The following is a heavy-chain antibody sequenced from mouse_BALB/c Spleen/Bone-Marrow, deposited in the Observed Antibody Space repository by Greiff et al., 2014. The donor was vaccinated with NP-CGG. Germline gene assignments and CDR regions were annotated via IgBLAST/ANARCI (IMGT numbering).Heavy chain of an antibody. Sequence: VMLVESGPDLVAPSQSLSITCTVSGFSLTLYGVHWVRQSPGKGLEWLVVIWSDGTTTYNSALKSRLSTSKDNSKSQVFLKLNSLQTDDTAMYYCARHERGYPYAMDYWGQGTSVTVSS. CDR3: ARHERGYPYAMDY. V-gene: IGHV2-6-2*01. CDR2: IWSDGTT. D-gene: IGHD2-2*01. J-gene: IGHJ4*01. CDR1: GFSLTLYG.